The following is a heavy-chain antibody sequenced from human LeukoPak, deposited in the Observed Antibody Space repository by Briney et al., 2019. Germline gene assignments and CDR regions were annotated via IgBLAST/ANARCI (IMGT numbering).Heavy chain of an antibody. CDR1: GFTLSNYD. V-gene: IGHV3-21*01. CDR2: ISTSSRYI. Sequence: GGSLRLSCAASGFTLSNYDMNWVRQAPGKGLEWVSSISTSSRYIYYKDSVRGRFTISRDNAKNTLSLQMNSLRAEDTGVYYCARAQSGIGGYYPEYFRHWGQGHVVIVSA. CDR3: ARAQSGIGGYYPEYFRH. J-gene: IGHJ1*01. D-gene: IGHD3-3*01.